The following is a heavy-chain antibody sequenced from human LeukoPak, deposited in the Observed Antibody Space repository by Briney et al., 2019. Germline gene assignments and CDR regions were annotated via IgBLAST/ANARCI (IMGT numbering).Heavy chain of an antibody. Sequence: GGSLRLSCAASGFTFSSYSMNWVRQAPGKGLEWVSSISKSSTYIYYADSVKGRFTISRDNAKNSLYLQMNSLRAEDTAVYYCARDDIAVAGRVVDYWGQGTQVTVSS. CDR3: ARDDIAVAGRVVDY. D-gene: IGHD6-19*01. CDR1: GFTFSSYS. J-gene: IGHJ4*02. V-gene: IGHV3-21*01. CDR2: ISKSSTYI.